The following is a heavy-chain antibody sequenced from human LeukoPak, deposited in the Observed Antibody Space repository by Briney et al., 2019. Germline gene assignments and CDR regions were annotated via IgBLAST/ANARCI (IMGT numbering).Heavy chain of an antibody. J-gene: IGHJ4*02. CDR3: AKGAYYPDRSGYYLLDY. CDR1: GFTFSSYA. Sequence: GGSLRLSCAASGFTFSSYAMSWVRQAPGKGLEWVSAISGNGDNIYYADSVKGRFTISRDNPKNTVSLQMNSLRAGDTAVYYCAKGAYYPDRSGYYLLDYWRQGTQVTVSS. V-gene: IGHV3-23*01. D-gene: IGHD3-22*01. CDR2: ISGNGDNI.